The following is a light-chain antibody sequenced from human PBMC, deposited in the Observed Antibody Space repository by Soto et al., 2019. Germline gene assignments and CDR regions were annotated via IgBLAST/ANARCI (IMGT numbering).Light chain of an antibody. J-gene: IGKJ5*01. CDR2: GAS. Sequence: ESVLTQSPGTLSLSPGERATLSCRSSQSVISTYLAWYQQKPGQAPRLLIYGASSRATGIPDRFSGSGSGTDFTLTISRLEPEDFAVYYCQQYGSSLPVTFGQGTRLEI. V-gene: IGKV3-20*01. CDR3: QQYGSSLPVT. CDR1: QSVISTY.